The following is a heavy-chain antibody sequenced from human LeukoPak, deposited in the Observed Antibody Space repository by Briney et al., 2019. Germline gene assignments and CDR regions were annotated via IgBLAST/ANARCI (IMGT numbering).Heavy chain of an antibody. CDR2: IIPILGIA. V-gene: IGHV1-69*04. CDR3: PRDRGSGDTTGWFAP. D-gene: IGHD3-10*01. J-gene: IGHJ5*02. Sequence: GASVKVSCKASGGTFSSYAISWVRQAPGQGLEWMGRIIPILGIANYAQKFQGRVTITADKSTSTAYMELSSLRSEDTAVYYCPRDRGSGDTTGWFAPWGQGTLVTVSS. CDR1: GGTFSSYA.